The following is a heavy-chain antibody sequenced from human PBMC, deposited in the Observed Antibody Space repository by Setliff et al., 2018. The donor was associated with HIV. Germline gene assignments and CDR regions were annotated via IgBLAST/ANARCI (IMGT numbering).Heavy chain of an antibody. V-gene: IGHV3-7*01. Sequence: GGSLRLSCAASGFSFSDYWMSWVRQAPGKGLEWVATIKPCGSERSYVDSVKGRCTISRDNAKNSRYLQMNSLRAEDTAVYYCARDPYPYADYGDWYFDLWGRGTLVTVSS. D-gene: IGHD4-17*01. CDR3: ARDPYPYADYGDWYFDL. CDR1: GFSFSDYW. CDR2: IKPCGSER. J-gene: IGHJ2*01.